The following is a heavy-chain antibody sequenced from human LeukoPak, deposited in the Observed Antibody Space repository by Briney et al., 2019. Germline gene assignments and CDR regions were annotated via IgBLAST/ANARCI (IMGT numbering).Heavy chain of an antibody. J-gene: IGHJ6*02. CDR1: GGTFSSYA. Sequence: ASVKVPCKASGGTFSSYAISWVRQAPGQGLEWMGGIIPIFGTANYAQKFQGRVTITADESTSTAYMELSSLRSEDTAVYYCARFQYYYYGMDVWGQGTTVTVSS. CDR2: IIPIFGTA. V-gene: IGHV1-69*01. CDR3: ARFQYYYYGMDV.